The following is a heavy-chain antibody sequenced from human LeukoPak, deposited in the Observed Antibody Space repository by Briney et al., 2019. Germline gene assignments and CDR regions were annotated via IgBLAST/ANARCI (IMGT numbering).Heavy chain of an antibody. D-gene: IGHD6-13*01. CDR3: ARRRAGIAAAGKGNWFDP. J-gene: IGHJ5*02. Sequence: SETLSLTCTVSGGSISSYYWSWIRQPPGKGLEWIGYIYYSGSTNYNPSLKSRVTISVDTSKNQFSLKLSSVTAADTAVYYCARRRAGIAAAGKGNWFDPWGQGTLVTVSS. CDR1: GGSISSYY. V-gene: IGHV4-59*12. CDR2: IYYSGST.